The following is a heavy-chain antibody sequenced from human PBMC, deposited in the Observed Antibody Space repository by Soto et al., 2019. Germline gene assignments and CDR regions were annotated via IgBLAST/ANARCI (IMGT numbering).Heavy chain of an antibody. CDR1: GFTFSHYS. Sequence: GGSLRLSXAAPGFTFSHYSLNWVRQAPGKGLEWVSSISSSLSYIYYADSVKGRFTISRDNAKNSLYLQMNSLRAEDTAVYYCARKGYGDYGGMDVWGQGTTVTVSS. J-gene: IGHJ6*02. D-gene: IGHD4-17*01. CDR3: ARKGYGDYGGMDV. V-gene: IGHV3-21*01. CDR2: ISSSLSYI.